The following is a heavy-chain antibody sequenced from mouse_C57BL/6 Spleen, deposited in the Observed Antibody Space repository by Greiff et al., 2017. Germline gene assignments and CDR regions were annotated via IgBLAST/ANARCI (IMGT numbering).Heavy chain of an antibody. Sequence: VKLMESGPELVKPGASVKISCKASGYAFSSSWMNWVKQRPGKGLEWIGRIYPGDGDTNYNGKFKGKATLTADKSSSTAYMQLSSLTSEDSAVYFCARFITTVVATGAMDYWGQGTSVTVSS. V-gene: IGHV1-82*01. D-gene: IGHD1-1*01. CDR1: GYAFSSSW. CDR3: ARFITTVVATGAMDY. J-gene: IGHJ4*01. CDR2: IYPGDGDT.